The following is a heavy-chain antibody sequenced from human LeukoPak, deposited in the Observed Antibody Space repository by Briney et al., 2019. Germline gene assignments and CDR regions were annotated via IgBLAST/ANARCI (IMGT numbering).Heavy chain of an antibody. CDR3: AKDWYYYGSGIDY. D-gene: IGHD3-10*01. V-gene: IGHV3-30*02. Sequence: PGGSLRLSCAASGFTFSSYGMHWVRQAPGKGLEWVAFIRYDGSNKYYADSVKGRFTTSRDNSKNTLYLQMNSLRAEDTAVYYCAKDWYYYGSGIDYWGQGTLVTVSS. CDR2: IRYDGSNK. J-gene: IGHJ4*02. CDR1: GFTFSSYG.